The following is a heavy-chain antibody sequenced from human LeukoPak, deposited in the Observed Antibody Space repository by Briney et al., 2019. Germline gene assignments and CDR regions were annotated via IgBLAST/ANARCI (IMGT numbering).Heavy chain of an antibody. J-gene: IGHJ4*02. Sequence: PSETLSLTCTVSGVSISSSNSYWGWLRQPPGKGLEWIGSIYYSGNTYYNASLKSQVSISIDTSKNQFSLKLTSVTAADTAVYYCARQTGSGLFILPGGQGTLVTVSS. CDR3: ARQTGSGLFILP. V-gene: IGHV4-39*01. CDR1: GVSISSSNSY. D-gene: IGHD3/OR15-3a*01. CDR2: IYYSGNT.